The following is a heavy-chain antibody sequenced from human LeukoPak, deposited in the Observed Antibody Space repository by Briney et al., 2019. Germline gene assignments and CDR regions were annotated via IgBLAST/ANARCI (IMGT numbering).Heavy chain of an antibody. CDR2: IYYSGST. J-gene: IGHJ4*02. CDR3: AKDQTPYY. CDR1: GGSISSSSYF. Sequence: SGTPSLTCTVSGGSISSSSYFLGWIRQPPGKGLEWIGSIYYSGSTYYNPSLKSRVTISVDTSKNQFSLKLSSVTAADTAVYYCAKDQTPYYWGQGTLVTVSS. V-gene: IGHV4-39*07.